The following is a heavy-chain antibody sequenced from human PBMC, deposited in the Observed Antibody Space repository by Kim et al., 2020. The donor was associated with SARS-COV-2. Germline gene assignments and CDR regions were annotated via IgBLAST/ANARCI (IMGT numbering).Heavy chain of an antibody. J-gene: IGHJ4*02. CDR3: ARALIVGAKPLDY. D-gene: IGHD1-26*01. Sequence: GGSLRLSCAASGFTFNTYAMTWVRQAPGKGLEWVSVISYSGRSTYYADSVKGRFTISRDNSEKTLYLQMNSLRAEDTAIYYCARALIVGAKPLDYWGQGTLVTVSS. CDR2: ISYSGRST. CDR1: GFTFNTYA. V-gene: IGHV3-23*01.